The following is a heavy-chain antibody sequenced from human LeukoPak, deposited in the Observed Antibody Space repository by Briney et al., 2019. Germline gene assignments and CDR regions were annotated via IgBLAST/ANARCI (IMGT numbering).Heavy chain of an antibody. V-gene: IGHV3-48*03. CDR2: ISRSSSTI. CDR1: GFTFSSYE. J-gene: IGHJ4*02. CDR3: TRDTGDGSYDY. Sequence: GGSLRLSCAASGFTFSSYEMNWVRHAPGKGLQWVSYISRSSSTIYYADSVKGRFTISRDNAKNSLSLQMNSLRDEDTAIYYCTRDTGDGSYDYWGRGTLVTVSS. D-gene: IGHD3-10*01.